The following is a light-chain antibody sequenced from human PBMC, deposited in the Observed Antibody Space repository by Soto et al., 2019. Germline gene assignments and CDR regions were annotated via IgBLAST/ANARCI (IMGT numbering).Light chain of an antibody. J-gene: IGKJ2*01. Sequence: EIVMTQSPPSLTVTPGEPASISCRSSQRLRHSNGNTFLDWYLQKPGQSPQLLIYLGSNRASGVPDRVSGSEAGTDFTLKISRVEAEDAGVYYCMQALETPYTFGQGTKLEIK. CDR2: LGS. CDR1: QRLRHSNGNTF. CDR3: MQALETPYT. V-gene: IGKV2-28*01.